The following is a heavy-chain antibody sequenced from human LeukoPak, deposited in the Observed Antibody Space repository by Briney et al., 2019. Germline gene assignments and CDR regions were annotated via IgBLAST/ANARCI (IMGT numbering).Heavy chain of an antibody. J-gene: IGHJ4*02. CDR2: ISSSRSFT. D-gene: IGHD5-18*01. V-gene: IGHV3-11*03. Sequence: KSGGSLRLSCAASGFSFSGHYMSWIRQAPGKGLEWVSYISSSRSFTNYADAVKGRFTISRDTAKNSLYLQMNSLRAEDTAVYYCARLRGYSYGLDYWGQGILVTVSS. CDR3: ARLRGYSYGLDY. CDR1: GFSFSGHY.